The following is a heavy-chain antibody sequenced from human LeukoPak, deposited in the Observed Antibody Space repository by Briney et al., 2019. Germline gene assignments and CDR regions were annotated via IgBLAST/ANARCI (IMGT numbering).Heavy chain of an antibody. J-gene: IGHJ6*03. Sequence: GGSLRLSCAASGFTFSSYAMSWVRQAPGKGLEWVSAISGSGGSTYYADSVKGRFTISRDNSKNTLYLQMNSLRAEDTAVYYCARAPGSNYVYYYYMDVWGKGTTVTVSS. CDR2: ISGSGGST. D-gene: IGHD4-11*01. V-gene: IGHV3-23*01. CDR1: GFTFSSYA. CDR3: ARAPGSNYVYYYYMDV.